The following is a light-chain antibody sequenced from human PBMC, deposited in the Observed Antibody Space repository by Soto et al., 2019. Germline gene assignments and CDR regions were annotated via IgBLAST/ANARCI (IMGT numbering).Light chain of an antibody. Sequence: QSVLTQPASLSGSPGQSITISCTGTSSDVGGYNYVSWYQHHPGKATKLMIYDVSNRPSGVSNRFSGSKSGNTASLTISGLQPEDEADYYCSSYTTSNTRQIVFGTGTKVTVL. V-gene: IGLV2-14*03. CDR1: SSDVGGYNY. CDR2: DVS. CDR3: SSYTTSNTRQIV. J-gene: IGLJ1*01.